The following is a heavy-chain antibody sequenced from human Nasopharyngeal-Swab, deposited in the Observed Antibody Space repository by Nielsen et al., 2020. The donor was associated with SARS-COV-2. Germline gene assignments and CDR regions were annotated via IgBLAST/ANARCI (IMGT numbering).Heavy chain of an antibody. D-gene: IGHD3-16*02. Sequence: SVKVSCKASGGTFSSYAISWVRQAPGQGLEWMGGIIPIFGTANYAQKLQGRVTMTTDTSTSTAYMELRSLRSDDTAVYYCARDAFGGVIVHDYWGQGTLVTVSS. J-gene: IGHJ4*02. CDR1: GGTFSSYA. CDR3: ARDAFGGVIVHDY. CDR2: IIPIFGTA. V-gene: IGHV1-69*05.